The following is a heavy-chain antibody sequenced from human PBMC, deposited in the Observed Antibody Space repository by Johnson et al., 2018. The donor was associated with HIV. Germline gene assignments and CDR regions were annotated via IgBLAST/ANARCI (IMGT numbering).Heavy chain of an antibody. Sequence: VQLVEPGGGLVQPGRSLRLSCAASGFTFSSYAMSWVRQAPGKGLEWVSSLGGSGANTYYADSVKGRFTISSDNSKNTLYLQMNSLRAEDKGVYYCAKNQAKDRKHYDVRMEDGVDIWRQWTMGIVSS. CDR2: LGGSGANT. J-gene: IGHJ3*02. CDR1: GFTFSSYA. V-gene: IGHV3-23*04. D-gene: IGHD3-22*01. CDR3: AKNQAKDRKHYDVRMEDGVDI.